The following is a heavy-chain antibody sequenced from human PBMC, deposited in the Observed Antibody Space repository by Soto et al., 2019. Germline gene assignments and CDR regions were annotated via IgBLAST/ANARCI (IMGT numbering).Heavy chain of an antibody. V-gene: IGHV1-69*02. Sequence: QVQLVQSGAEVKKPGSSVKVSCKASGGTFSSYTISWVRQAPGQGLEWMGRIIAILGIANYAQKFQGRVTITADKSTSTAYMELSSLRAEDTAVYYFARAPLPRYEYFQQWGQGTLVTVSS. J-gene: IGHJ1*01. D-gene: IGHD1-1*01. CDR1: GGTFSSYT. CDR3: ARAPLPRYEYFQQ. CDR2: IIAILGIA.